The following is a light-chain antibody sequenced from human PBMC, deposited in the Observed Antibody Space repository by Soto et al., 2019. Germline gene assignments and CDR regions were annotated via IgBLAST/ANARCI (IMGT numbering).Light chain of an antibody. J-gene: IGLJ2*01. Sequence: QSALTQPASVSGSPGQSITISCTGTSSDVGGYNYVSWYQQHPGKAPKLMIYDVSNRPSGVSNRFSGSKSGNTASLTISGLQAEYEANYYCSSYTGSSTYVVFGGGTKVTVL. CDR2: DVS. V-gene: IGLV2-14*01. CDR3: SSYTGSSTYVV. CDR1: SSDVGGYNY.